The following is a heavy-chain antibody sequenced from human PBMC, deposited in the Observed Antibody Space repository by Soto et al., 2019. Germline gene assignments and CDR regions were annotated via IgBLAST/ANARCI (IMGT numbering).Heavy chain of an antibody. CDR1: GFTFSSYA. V-gene: IGHV3-23*01. Sequence: EVQLLESGGGLVQPGGSLRLSCAASGFTFSSYAMSWVRQAPGKGLEWVSAISGSGGSTYYADSVKGRFTISRDNSKNTLYLQMNSLRAEDTAVYYCARDGANVTTVTPAFDYWGQGTLVTVSS. D-gene: IGHD4-4*01. J-gene: IGHJ4*02. CDR3: ARDGANVTTVTPAFDY. CDR2: ISGSGGST.